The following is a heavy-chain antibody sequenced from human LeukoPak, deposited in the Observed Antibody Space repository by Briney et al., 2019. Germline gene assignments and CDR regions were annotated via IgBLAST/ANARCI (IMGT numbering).Heavy chain of an antibody. J-gene: IGHJ5*02. V-gene: IGHV4-39*07. CDR2: IYYSGST. CDR3: AREGTSGTHLNWFDP. Sequence: SETLSLTCTVSSGSISSSNYYWGWIRQSPGKGEEWIANIYYSGSTYYNPSLKSRVTLSVDTSKNQFSLKLSSVTAADTAVYYCAREGTSGTHLNWFDPWGQGTLVTVSS. CDR1: SGSISSSNYY. D-gene: IGHD1-1*01.